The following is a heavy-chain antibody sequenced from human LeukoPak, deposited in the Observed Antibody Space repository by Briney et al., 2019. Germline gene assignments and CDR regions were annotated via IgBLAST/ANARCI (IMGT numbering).Heavy chain of an antibody. V-gene: IGHV4-59*08. Sequence: PSEALSLTCTVSGGSISSYYWSWLRQPPGKGLEWIGYIYYSGSTNYNPSLTSRVTISVDTSKNQLSLKLSSVTAADTAVYYCARVRATLFGVAMDYMDVWGKGTTVTVSS. J-gene: IGHJ6*03. D-gene: IGHD3-3*01. CDR2: IYYSGST. CDR3: ARVRATLFGVAMDYMDV. CDR1: GGSISSYY.